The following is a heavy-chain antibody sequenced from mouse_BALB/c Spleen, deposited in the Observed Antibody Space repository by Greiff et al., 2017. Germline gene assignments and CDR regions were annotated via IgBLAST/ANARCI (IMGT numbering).Heavy chain of an antibody. CDR3: ATSTAWFAY. V-gene: IGHV14-3*02. CDR1: GFNIKDTY. CDR2: IDPANGNT. Sequence: VQLQQSGAELVKPGASVKLSCTASGFNIKDTYMHWVKQRPEQGLEWIGRIDPANGNTKYDPKFQGKATIEADKSSNTAYLQRSSLTSEDTAVNYCATSTAWFAYWGQGTRVTVSA. J-gene: IGHJ3*01.